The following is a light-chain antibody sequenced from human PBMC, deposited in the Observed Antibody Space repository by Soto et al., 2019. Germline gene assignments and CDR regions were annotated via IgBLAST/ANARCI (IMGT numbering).Light chain of an antibody. CDR1: SSDAGGYNY. CDR2: DVS. V-gene: IGLV2-14*01. CDR3: SSYTTSNTRQIV. Sequence: QSALTQPASVYGSPGPSITISCTGTSSDAGGYNYVSWYQQHPGKAPKFMIYDVSNRPSGVSNRFSGSKSGNTASLTISGLQAEDEADYYCSSYTTSNTRQIVFGTGTKLTVL. J-gene: IGLJ1*01.